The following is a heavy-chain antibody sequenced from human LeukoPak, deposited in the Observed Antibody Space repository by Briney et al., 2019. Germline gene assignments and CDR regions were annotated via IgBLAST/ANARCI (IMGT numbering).Heavy chain of an antibody. CDR3: ARDGEGQGDY. Sequence: GGSLRLSCAASGFTFSSYSMNWVRQAPGKGLEWDSSISSSSSYIYYADSVKGRFTISRDNAKNSLYLQMNSLRAEDTAVYYCARDGEGQGDYWGQGTLVTVSS. D-gene: IGHD3-10*01. CDR1: GFTFSSYS. CDR2: ISSSSSYI. J-gene: IGHJ4*02. V-gene: IGHV3-21*01.